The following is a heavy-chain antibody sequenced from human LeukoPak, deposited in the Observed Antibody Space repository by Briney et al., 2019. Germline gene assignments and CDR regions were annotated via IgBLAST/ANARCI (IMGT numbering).Heavy chain of an antibody. CDR2: IYTSGST. V-gene: IGHV4-61*02. D-gene: IGHD6-19*01. Sequence: PSQTLSLTCTVSGGSISSGSYYWSWIRRPAGKGLEWIGRIYTSGSTNYNPSLKSRVTISVDTSKNQFSLKLSSVTAADTAVYYCARVVASSGWYEDYWGQGTLVTVSS. CDR1: GGSISSGSYY. CDR3: ARVVASSGWYEDY. J-gene: IGHJ4*02.